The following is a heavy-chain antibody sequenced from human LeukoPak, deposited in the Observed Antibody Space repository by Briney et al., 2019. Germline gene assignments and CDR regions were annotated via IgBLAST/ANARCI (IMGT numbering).Heavy chain of an antibody. Sequence: SVQVSCTASGYPFTAGYYIHWVRQAPGQGLEWMGRINSYSGGTNYALKFQGRVTMTRDTSMSTAYMDLSSLTSDDTAVYFCVRDNGAYWGQGTLVTVSS. D-gene: IGHD2-8*01. J-gene: IGHJ4*02. CDR1: GYPFTAGYY. V-gene: IGHV1-2*06. CDR3: VRDNGAY. CDR2: INSYSGGT.